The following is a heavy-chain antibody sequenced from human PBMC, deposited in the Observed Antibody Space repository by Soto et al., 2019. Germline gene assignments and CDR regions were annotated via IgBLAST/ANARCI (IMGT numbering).Heavy chain of an antibody. CDR2: ISWNSGSI. D-gene: IGHD4-17*01. CDR1: GFTFNDHS. CDR3: ARNAPKSPDYVPWCFDY. Sequence: EVQLVESGGGLVQPGRSLRLSCAASGFTFNDHSMHWVRQAPGKGLEWVSGISWNSGSIGYADSVKGRFTISRDNAKKSLIPQMNSQRPEDSGFYFIARNAPKSPDYVPWCFDYWGQRTRVTVSS. J-gene: IGHJ4*02. V-gene: IGHV3-9*01.